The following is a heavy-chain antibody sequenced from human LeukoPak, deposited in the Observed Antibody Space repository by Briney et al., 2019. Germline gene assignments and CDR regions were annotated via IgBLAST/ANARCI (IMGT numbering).Heavy chain of an antibody. CDR1: GFTFSSYS. V-gene: IGHV3-30*18. D-gene: IGHD1-26*01. CDR2: ISYDGSNK. CDR3: AKDAWATMDV. Sequence: GGSLRLSCAASGFTFSSYSMTWVRQAPGKGLEWVAVISYDGSNKYYADSVKGRFTVSRDNSKNALYLQMDGLRTEDTAVYYCAKDAWATMDVWGQGTMVTVSS. J-gene: IGHJ6*02.